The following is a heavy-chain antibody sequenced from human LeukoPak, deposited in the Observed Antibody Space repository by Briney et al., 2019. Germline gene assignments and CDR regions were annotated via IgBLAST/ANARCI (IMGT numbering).Heavy chain of an antibody. D-gene: IGHD6-19*01. CDR1: GFTFTSSA. CDR3: AADPPSSGWGRDAFDI. J-gene: IGHJ3*02. V-gene: IGHV1-58*01. Sequence: SVKVSCKASGFTFTSSAVQWVRQARGQRLEWIGWIVVGSGNTSYAQKFQERVTITRDMSTSTAYMELSSLRSEDTAVYYCAADPPSSGWGRDAFDIWGQGTMVTVSS. CDR2: IVVGSGNT.